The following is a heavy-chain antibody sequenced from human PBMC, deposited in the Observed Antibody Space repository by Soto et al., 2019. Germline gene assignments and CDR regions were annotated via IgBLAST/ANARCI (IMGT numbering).Heavy chain of an antibody. CDR3: ATNHCSGGSCYPPVGF. CDR1: GYTFTNYA. V-gene: IGHV1-3*01. Sequence: QVQLVQSGAEVKKPGASVKVSCKASGYTFTNYAMHWVRQAPRQRLEWMGWINAGNGNIKYSQKFQGRVTFTRDTSASTAYMELSSLRSEDTAVYYCATNHCSGGSCYPPVGFWGQGTLVTVSS. J-gene: IGHJ4*02. D-gene: IGHD2-15*01. CDR2: INAGNGNI.